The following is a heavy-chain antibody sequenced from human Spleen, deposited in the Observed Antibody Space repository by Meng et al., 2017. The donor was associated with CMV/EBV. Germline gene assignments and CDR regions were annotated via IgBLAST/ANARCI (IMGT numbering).Heavy chain of an antibody. CDR2: ISNDGRNK. Sequence: GESLKISCTASGFTFSYYAIHWVRQAPGKGLEWVAVISNDGRNKYYANSVKGRFTMSRDNSKNTLYLQMNSLRAEDTAVYYCARKGPNTMTTLYYYYYGMDVWGQGTTVTVSS. V-gene: IGHV3-30*04. CDR1: GFTFSYYA. D-gene: IGHD4-11*01. CDR3: ARKGPNTMTTLYYYYYGMDV. J-gene: IGHJ6*02.